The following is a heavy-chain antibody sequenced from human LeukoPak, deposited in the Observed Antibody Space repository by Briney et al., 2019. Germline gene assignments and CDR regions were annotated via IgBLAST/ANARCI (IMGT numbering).Heavy chain of an antibody. CDR2: IYYSGST. D-gene: IGHD3-22*01. V-gene: IGHV4-59*12. CDR1: GGSISSYY. J-gene: IGHJ4*02. CDR3: ARDLPEYYYDSSGYYPD. Sequence: SETLSLTCTVSGGSISSYYWSWIRQPPGKGLEWIGYIYYSGSTNYNPSLKSRVTISVDTSKNQFSLKLSSVTAADTAVYYCARDLPEYYYDSSGYYPDWGQGTLVTVSS.